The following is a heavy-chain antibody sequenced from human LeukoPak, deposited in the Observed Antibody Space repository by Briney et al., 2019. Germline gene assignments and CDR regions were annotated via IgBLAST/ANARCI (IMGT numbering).Heavy chain of an antibody. CDR3: AINGLDWLFVFDY. Sequence: GASVKVSCKASGGTFSSYAISWVRQAPGQGLEWMGGIIPIFGTANYAQKFQGRVTITADESTSTAYMELSSLRSEDTAVYYCAINGLDWLFVFDYWGQGTLVTVSS. D-gene: IGHD3-9*01. CDR1: GGTFSSYA. CDR2: IIPIFGTA. V-gene: IGHV1-69*13. J-gene: IGHJ4*02.